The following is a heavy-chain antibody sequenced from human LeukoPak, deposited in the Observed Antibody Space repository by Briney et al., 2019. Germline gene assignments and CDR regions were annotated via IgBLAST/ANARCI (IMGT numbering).Heavy chain of an antibody. CDR2: IYYSGST. V-gene: IGHV4-39*07. CDR1: GGSISSSSYY. CDR3: ASVDTAMVDYYFDY. Sequence: SETLSLTCTVSGGSISSSSYYWGWIRQPPGKGLEWIGSIYYSGSTYYNPSLKSRVTISVDTSKNQFSLKLSSVTAADTAVYYCASVDTAMVDYYFDYWGQGTLVTVSS. J-gene: IGHJ4*02. D-gene: IGHD5-18*01.